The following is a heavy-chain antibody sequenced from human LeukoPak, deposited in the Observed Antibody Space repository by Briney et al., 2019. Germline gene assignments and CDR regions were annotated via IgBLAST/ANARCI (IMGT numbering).Heavy chain of an antibody. J-gene: IGHJ4*02. CDR3: ARDLGNTGWYTFDY. CDR1: GDSVSSNNGA. CDR2: TYYRSKWYN. V-gene: IGHV6-1*01. Sequence: SQTLSLTCDISGDSVSSNNGAWNWITQSPSRGLEWLGRTYYRSKWYNDYAGSLNGRITISPDTSKNQFSLHLNSVTPEDTAIYYCARDLGNTGWYTFDYWGQGILVTVSS. D-gene: IGHD6-19*01.